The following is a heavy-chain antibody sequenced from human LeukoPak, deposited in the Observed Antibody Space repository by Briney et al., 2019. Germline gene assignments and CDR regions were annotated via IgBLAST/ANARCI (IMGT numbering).Heavy chain of an antibody. Sequence: PGGSLRLFCAASGFTFSSYWMSWVRQAPGKGLEWVANIKQDGSEKYYVDSVKGRFTISRDNAKNSLYLQMNSLRAEDTAVYYCASLVGALRGYFDYWGQGTLVTVSS. CDR1: GFTFSSYW. CDR2: IKQDGSEK. J-gene: IGHJ4*02. D-gene: IGHD1-26*01. V-gene: IGHV3-7*01. CDR3: ASLVGALRGYFDY.